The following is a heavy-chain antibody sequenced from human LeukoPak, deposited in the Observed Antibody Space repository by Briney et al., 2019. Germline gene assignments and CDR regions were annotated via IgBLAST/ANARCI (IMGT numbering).Heavy chain of an antibody. J-gene: IGHJ4*02. Sequence: SETLSLTCAVSGGSISSGGYSWSWIRQPPGKGLEWIGYIYYSGSTYYNPSLKSRVTISVDTSKNQFSLKLSSVTAADTAVYYCARGRWLQPFDYWGQGTLVTVSS. CDR1: GGSISSGGYS. CDR2: IYYSGST. V-gene: IGHV4-30-4*07. D-gene: IGHD5-24*01. CDR3: ARGRWLQPFDY.